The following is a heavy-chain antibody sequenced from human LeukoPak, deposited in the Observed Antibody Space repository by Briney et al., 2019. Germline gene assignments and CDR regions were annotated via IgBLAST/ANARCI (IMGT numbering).Heavy chain of an antibody. V-gene: IGHV4-39*07. CDR1: GGSISSSSYY. CDR3: ARWYGYYYGSGSVNWFDP. J-gene: IGHJ5*02. CDR2: IYYSGST. D-gene: IGHD3-10*01. Sequence: SETLSLTCTVSGGSISSSSYYWGWIRQPPGKGLEWIGSIYYSGSTYYNPSLKSRVTISVDTSKNQFSLKLSSVTAADTAVYYCARWYGYYYGSGSVNWFDPWGQGTLVTVSS.